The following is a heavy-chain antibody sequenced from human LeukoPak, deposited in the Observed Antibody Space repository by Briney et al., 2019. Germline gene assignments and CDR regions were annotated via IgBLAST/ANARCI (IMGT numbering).Heavy chain of an antibody. CDR3: ARDPGYCPGNTCLSHNNWFDP. D-gene: IGHD2-8*02. V-gene: IGHV4-59*01. CDR2: IYHSGST. CDR1: GGSISSYY. Sequence: SETLSLTCTVSGGSISSYYWSWIRQTPGKGLEWIGYIYHSGSTNYNPSLKSRVTISVDTSKNQISLKLSSVTAADTAVYYCARDPGYCPGNTCLSHNNWFDPWGQGTLVTVSS. J-gene: IGHJ5*02.